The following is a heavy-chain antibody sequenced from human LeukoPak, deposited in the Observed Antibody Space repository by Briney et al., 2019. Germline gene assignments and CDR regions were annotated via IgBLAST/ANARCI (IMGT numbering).Heavy chain of an antibody. Sequence: ASVKVSCKASGYTFTGYYMHWVRQAPGQGLEWMGWINPNSGGTNYAQKFQGRVTMTRDTSISTAYMELSRLRSEDTAVYYCARDNSVEDTAWWFDPWGPGTLVTVSS. J-gene: IGHJ5*02. CDR3: ARDNSVEDTAWWFDP. CDR2: INPNSGGT. CDR1: GYTFTGYY. V-gene: IGHV1-2*02. D-gene: IGHD4-23*01.